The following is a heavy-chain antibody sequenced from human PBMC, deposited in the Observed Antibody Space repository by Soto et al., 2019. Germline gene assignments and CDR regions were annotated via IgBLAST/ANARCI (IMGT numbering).Heavy chain of an antibody. CDR3: ARAAGAIDY. Sequence: QVQLQQWGAGLLKPSETLSLTCAVYGGSFNDYYWSWIRQPPGKGLEWIGEINHSGVTNHNPSLKSRITMSVDTSKSQFSLKLSSVPAADTAAYYCARAAGAIDYWGQGTLVTVSS. J-gene: IGHJ4*02. CDR2: INHSGVT. CDR1: GGSFNDYY. D-gene: IGHD2-8*02. V-gene: IGHV4-34*01.